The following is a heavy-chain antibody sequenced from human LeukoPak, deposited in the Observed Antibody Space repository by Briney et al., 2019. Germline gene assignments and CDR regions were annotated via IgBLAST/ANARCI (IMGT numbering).Heavy chain of an antibody. CDR1: GLTFSIYS. V-gene: IGHV3-21*01. Sequence: GGSLRLSCAASGLTFSIYSMHWVRQAPGKGLEWVSSISSSSSYIYYADSVKGRFTISRDDDKNSLYLQMNSLRAEDTAVYYCAQCFGTSCFDFDYWGQGTLVTVSS. J-gene: IGHJ4*02. D-gene: IGHD2-2*01. CDR2: ISSSSSYI. CDR3: AQCFGTSCFDFDY.